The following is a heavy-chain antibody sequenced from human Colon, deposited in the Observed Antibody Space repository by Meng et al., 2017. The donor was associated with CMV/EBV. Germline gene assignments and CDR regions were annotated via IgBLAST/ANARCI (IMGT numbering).Heavy chain of an antibody. D-gene: IGHD5-24*01. CDR3: ARDRSDVYRYLDS. CDR1: GFICSNYT. V-gene: IGHV3-30*04. Sequence: GGFLRLSCAASGFICSNYTIHWVRQAPAKGLEWVAVISFDGGNTYYAAPVKGRFTITRDNSKTTLFLQMNSLRAEETAVYYWARDRSDVYRYLDSWGQGTLVTVSS. J-gene: IGHJ5*01. CDR2: ISFDGGNT.